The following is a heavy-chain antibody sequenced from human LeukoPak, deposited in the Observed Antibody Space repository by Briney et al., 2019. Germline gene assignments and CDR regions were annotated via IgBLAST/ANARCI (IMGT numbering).Heavy chain of an antibody. Sequence: SVKVSCKGSGGTFNNYGLNWVRQSPGQGRGGRGGIRPVYGTANYAQKFRDRVTITSGESTSTTYMEISSLRSEDTAVYYCARSGGLGASNADAFDIWGQGPTVPVSS. CDR3: ARSGGLGASNADAFDI. J-gene: IGHJ3*02. D-gene: IGHD1-26*01. CDR2: IRPVYGTA. CDR1: GGTFNNYG. V-gene: IGHV1-69*13.